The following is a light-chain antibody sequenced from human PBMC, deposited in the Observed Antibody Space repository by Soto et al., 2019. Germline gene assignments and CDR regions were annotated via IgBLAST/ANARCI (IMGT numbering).Light chain of an antibody. CDR1: QSVSGRY. Sequence: EIVMTQSPVTLSVSPGERSTLSCMASQSVSGRYLAWYQQKPGQAPRLLIYGASSRATGIPDRFSGGGSGTDFTLTISRLEPGDFAVYFCQQYGGFPITFGQGTRLEIK. J-gene: IGKJ5*01. CDR3: QQYGGFPIT. CDR2: GAS. V-gene: IGKV3-20*01.